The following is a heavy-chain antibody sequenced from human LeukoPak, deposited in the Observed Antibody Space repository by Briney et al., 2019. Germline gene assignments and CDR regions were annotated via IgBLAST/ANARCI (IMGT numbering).Heavy chain of an antibody. V-gene: IGHV4-59*01. D-gene: IGHD3-10*01. CDR1: GGSIGSYY. J-gene: IGHJ4*02. CDR2: IYYSGST. Sequence: PSETLSLTCTVSGGSIGSYYWSWIRQPPGKGLEWIGYIYYSGSTNYNPSLKSRVTISVDTSKNQFSLKLSSVTAADTAVYYCARVATYYYGSGSESAIDYWGQGTLVTVSS. CDR3: ARVATYYYGSGSESAIDY.